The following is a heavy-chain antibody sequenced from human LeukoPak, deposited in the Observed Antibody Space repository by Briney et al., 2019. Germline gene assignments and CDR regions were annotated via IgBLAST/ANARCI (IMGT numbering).Heavy chain of an antibody. D-gene: IGHD5-18*01. CDR3: ARRVRGYTDY. CDR1: GGSISSSSYY. Sequence: SETLSLTCTVSGGSISSSSYYWGWIRQPPGKGLKWIGSIYYSGSTYYNPSLKSRVTISVDTPKNQFSLKLSSVTAADTAVYYCARRVRGYTDYWGQGTLVTVSS. V-gene: IGHV4-39*07. J-gene: IGHJ4*02. CDR2: IYYSGST.